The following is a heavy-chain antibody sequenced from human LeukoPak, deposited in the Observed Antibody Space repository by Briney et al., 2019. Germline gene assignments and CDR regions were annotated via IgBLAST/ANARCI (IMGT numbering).Heavy chain of an antibody. J-gene: IGHJ5*02. Sequence: SETLSLTCTVSGGSISSYYWSWIRQPPGKGLGWIGYIYYSGSTNYNPSLKSRVTISVDTSKNQFSLKLSSVTAADTAVYYCARLSEVVVVTWGQGTLVTVSS. CDR2: IYYSGST. CDR3: ARLSEVVVVT. D-gene: IGHD2-15*01. CDR1: GGSISSYY. V-gene: IGHV4-59*01.